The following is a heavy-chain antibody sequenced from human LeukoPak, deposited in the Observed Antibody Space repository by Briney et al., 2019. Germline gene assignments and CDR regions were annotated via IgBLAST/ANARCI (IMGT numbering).Heavy chain of an antibody. CDR2: ISRSGSTI. CDR3: ARGFGGQFFDS. CDR1: RFTFSSYE. J-gene: IGHJ4*02. Sequence: GGSLRLSCEPSRFTFSSYEMNWVRQAPGKGLEWVSYISRSGSTIYYADSVKGRFTISRDNAKNSLYLQMNSLRAEDTAVYYCARGFGGQFFDSWGQGTLVTVSS. V-gene: IGHV3-48*03. D-gene: IGHD3-10*01.